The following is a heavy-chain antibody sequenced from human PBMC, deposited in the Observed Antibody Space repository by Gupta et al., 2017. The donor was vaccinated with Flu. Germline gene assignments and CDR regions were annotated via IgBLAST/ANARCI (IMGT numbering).Heavy chain of an antibody. CDR3: AKDWKWNYNIYGMNV. J-gene: IGHJ6*02. CDR2: MSHDGSSE. CDR1: GFSFSNYG. D-gene: IGHD3-9*01. Sequence: QERVVASGGGVVQPGRSLRLSCAASGFSFSNYGMHWVRQAPGKGLEWVADMSHDGSSENYADSVKGRFTISRDNSKNTLYLQMNSLRTEDTAVYHCAKDWKWNYNIYGMNVWGQGTTVTVSS. V-gene: IGHV3-30*18.